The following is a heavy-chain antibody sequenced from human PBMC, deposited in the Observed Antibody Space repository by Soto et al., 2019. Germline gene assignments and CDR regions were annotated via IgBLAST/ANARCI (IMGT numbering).Heavy chain of an antibody. CDR1: GFTFSDYY. V-gene: IGHV3-11*01. CDR3: ASGVVVIAIRGAFDI. Sequence: PGGSLRLSCAASGFTFSDYYMSWIRQAPGKGLEWVSYISSSGSTIYYADSVKGRFTISRDNAKNSLYLQMNSLRAEDTAVYYCASGVVVIAIRGAFDIWGQGTMVTVSS. D-gene: IGHD2-21*01. CDR2: ISSSGSTI. J-gene: IGHJ3*02.